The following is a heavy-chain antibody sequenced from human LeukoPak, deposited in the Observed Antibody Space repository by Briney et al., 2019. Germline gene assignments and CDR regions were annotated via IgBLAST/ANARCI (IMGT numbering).Heavy chain of an antibody. CDR1: GFTFSSYG. J-gene: IGHJ5*02. Sequence: SGGSLRLSCAASGFTFSSYGMHWVRQAPGKGLEWVAVISYDGSNKYYAYSVKGRFTISRANSKNTLYLQMNSLRAEDTAVYYCAKDAYGSGSYYLNWFDPWGQGTLVTVSS. CDR2: ISYDGSNK. D-gene: IGHD3-10*01. CDR3: AKDAYGSGSYYLNWFDP. V-gene: IGHV3-30*18.